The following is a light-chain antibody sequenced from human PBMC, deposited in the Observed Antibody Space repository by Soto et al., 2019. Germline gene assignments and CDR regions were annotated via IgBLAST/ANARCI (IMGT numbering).Light chain of an antibody. CDR3: AAWDDSLDGVV. CDR1: SSNIGSNT. V-gene: IGLV1-44*01. J-gene: IGLJ3*02. Sequence: QSVLTQPPSASGTPGQRVTISCSGSSSNIGSNTVNWYQQLPGTAPKVLIYTNNHRPSGVPDRFSGSKSGTSASLAISGLQSEDEADYYCAAWDDSLDGVVFGGGTKLTVL. CDR2: TNN.